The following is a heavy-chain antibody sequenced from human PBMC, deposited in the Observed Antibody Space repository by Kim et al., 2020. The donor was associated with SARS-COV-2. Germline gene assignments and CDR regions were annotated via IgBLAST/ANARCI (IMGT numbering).Heavy chain of an antibody. CDR3: ARGGQRWLQWFDY. J-gene: IGHJ4*02. CDR1: GGSISSSSYY. CDR2: IYYSGST. V-gene: IGHV4-39*01. Sequence: SETLSLTCTVSGGSISSSSYYWGWIRQPPGKGLEWIGSIYYSGSTYYNPSLKSRVTISVDTSKNQFSLKLSSVTAADTAVYYCARGGQRWLQWFDYWGQG. D-gene: IGHD5-12*01.